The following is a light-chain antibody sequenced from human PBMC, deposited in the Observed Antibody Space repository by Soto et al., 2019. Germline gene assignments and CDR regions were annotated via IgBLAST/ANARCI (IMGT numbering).Light chain of an antibody. CDR3: MQALQSLT. J-gene: IGKJ5*01. V-gene: IGKV2-28*01. Sequence: MVMTQSPLTLPVTPGEPASISCRSSQSLLYNNTYNYLDWYVQKPGQSPQLLIYFGSNRAPGVPDRFSGSGSGTDFTLKINRVEAEDVGTYYCMQALQSLTFGQGTRLEIK. CDR2: FGS. CDR1: QSLLYNNTYNY.